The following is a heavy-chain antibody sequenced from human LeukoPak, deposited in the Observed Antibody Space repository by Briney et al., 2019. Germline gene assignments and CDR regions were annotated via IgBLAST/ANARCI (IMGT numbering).Heavy chain of an antibody. D-gene: IGHD3-16*02. CDR3: AKSPVRLRLGELSPPGDY. V-gene: IGHV1-3*01. J-gene: IGHJ4*02. CDR1: GYTFTSYA. CDR2: INAGNGNT. Sequence: ASVKVSCKASGYTFTSYAMHWVRQAPGQRLEWMGWINAGNGNTKYSQKFQGRVTITRDTSASTAYMELSSLGSEDTAVYYCAKSPVRLRLGELSPPGDYWGQGTLVTVSS.